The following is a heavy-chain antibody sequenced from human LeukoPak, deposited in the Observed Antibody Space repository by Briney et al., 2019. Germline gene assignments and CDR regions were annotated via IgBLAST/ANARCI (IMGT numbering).Heavy chain of an antibody. J-gene: IGHJ6*02. CDR2: ISYDGSNK. D-gene: IGHD6-13*01. CDR1: GFTFSSYG. V-gene: IGHV3-30*18. CDR3: AKDGIAAAAGGYYCGMDV. Sequence: GGSLRLSCAASGFTFSSYGMHWVRQAPGKGLEWVAVISYDGSNKYYADSVKGRFTISRDNSKNTLYLQMNSLRAEDTAVYYCAKDGIAAAAGGYYCGMDVWGQGTPVTVSS.